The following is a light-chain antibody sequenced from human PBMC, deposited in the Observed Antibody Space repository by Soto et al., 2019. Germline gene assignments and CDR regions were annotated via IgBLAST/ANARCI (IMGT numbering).Light chain of an antibody. CDR3: QQYYTYPPT. J-gene: IGKJ2*01. V-gene: IGKV1-8*01. CDR2: AAS. CDR1: QGISSY. Sequence: AIRMTQSPSSFSASTGDRVTITCRASQGISSYLAWYQQKPGKAPKLLIYAASTLQSGVPSRFSGSGSGTDFTLTISYLQSEDFATYYCQQYYTYPPTFGQGTTLEIK.